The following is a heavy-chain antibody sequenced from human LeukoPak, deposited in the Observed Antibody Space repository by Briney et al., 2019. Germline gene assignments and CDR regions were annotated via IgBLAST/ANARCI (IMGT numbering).Heavy chain of an antibody. CDR2: IYTSGST. CDR3: ARDLSTTSNWFDP. CDR1: GGSISSYY. V-gene: IGHV4-4*07. J-gene: IGHJ5*02. Sequence: SETLSLTCTASGGSISSYYWSWIRQPAGKGLEWVGRIYTSGSTNYNPSLKSRVTMSVDTSKNQFSLKLSSLTAADTAVYYCARDLSTTSNWFDPWGQGTLVTVPS. D-gene: IGHD2-2*01.